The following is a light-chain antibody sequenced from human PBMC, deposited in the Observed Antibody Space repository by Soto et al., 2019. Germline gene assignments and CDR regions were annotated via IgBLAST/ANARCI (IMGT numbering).Light chain of an antibody. V-gene: IGKV1-5*03. CDR2: KAS. Sequence: DIQLTQCPSTLSASGGDRVTRACRASRSISVWLAWYQQKAGKAPNLLIYKASRLESGVPSRFSGSGSETEFTLTISGLQPGDFAVYYCRQYGRSLGFAFGGGTKVDIK. CDR1: RSISVW. J-gene: IGKJ4*01. CDR3: RQYGRSLGFA.